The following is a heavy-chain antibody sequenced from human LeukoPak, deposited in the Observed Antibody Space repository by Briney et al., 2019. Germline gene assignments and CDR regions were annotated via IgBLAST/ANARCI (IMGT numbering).Heavy chain of an antibody. CDR3: TRDRYYYDSSGHPYYFDY. V-gene: IGHV3-48*03. D-gene: IGHD3-22*01. CDR2: ISSSGSII. CDR1: GFTFSSYE. J-gene: IGHJ4*02. Sequence: GGSLRLSCAASGFTFSSYEMNWVRQAPGKGLEWVSYISSSGSIIYYADSVKGRFIISRDNAKNSLYLQMYSLRAEDTAVYYCTRDRYYYDSSGHPYYFDYWGQGTLVTVSS.